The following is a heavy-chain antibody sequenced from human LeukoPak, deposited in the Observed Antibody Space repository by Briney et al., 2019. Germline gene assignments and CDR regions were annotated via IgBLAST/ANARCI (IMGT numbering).Heavy chain of an antibody. CDR2: IYYSGST. D-gene: IGHD2-2*01. CDR1: GGSISSYY. Sequence: SETLSLTCTVSGGSISSYYWSWIRQPPGKGLEWIGYIYYSGSTNYNPSLKSRVTISVDTSKNQFSLKLSSVTAADTAVYYCARGPSPYCSSTSCKDWFDPRGQGTLVTVSS. CDR3: ARGPSPYCSSTSCKDWFDP. J-gene: IGHJ5*02. V-gene: IGHV4-59*01.